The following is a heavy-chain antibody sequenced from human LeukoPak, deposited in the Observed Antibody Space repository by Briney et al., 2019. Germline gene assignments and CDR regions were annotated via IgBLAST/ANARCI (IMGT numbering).Heavy chain of an antibody. V-gene: IGHV3-48*04. J-gene: IGHJ6*02. CDR2: ISSSSSTI. CDR1: GFTFSSYS. D-gene: IGHD3-10*01. Sequence: GGSLRLSCAASGFTFSSYSMNWVRQAPGKGLEWVSYISSSSSTIYYADSVKGRFTISRDNAKNSLYLQMNSLRAEDTAVYYCARSYYGSGTSYGMDVWGQGTTVTVSS. CDR3: ARSYYGSGTSYGMDV.